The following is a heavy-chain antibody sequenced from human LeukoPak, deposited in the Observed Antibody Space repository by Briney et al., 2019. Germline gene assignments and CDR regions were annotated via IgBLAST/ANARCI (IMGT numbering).Heavy chain of an antibody. CDR3: AKADSIVVVTAMNWFDP. CDR1: GFTFSSYA. V-gene: IGHV3-23*01. J-gene: IGHJ5*02. D-gene: IGHD2-21*02. CDR2: ISGSGGST. Sequence: PGGSLRLSCAASGFTFSSYAMSWVRQAPGKGLEWVSAISGSGGSTYYADSVKGRFTISRDNSKNTLYLQMNSLRAEDTAVYYCAKADSIVVVTAMNWFDPWGQGTLATVSS.